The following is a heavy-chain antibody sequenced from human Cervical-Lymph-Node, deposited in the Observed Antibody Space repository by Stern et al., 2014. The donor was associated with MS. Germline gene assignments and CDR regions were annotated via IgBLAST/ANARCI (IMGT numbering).Heavy chain of an antibody. V-gene: IGHV3-33*01. CDR3: VRDKGYFDSRGYTYSWFDP. Sequence: VQLVESGGGVVQPGTSLRLSCEASGFTFSNYGMHWVRQAPGKGLEWVAVIWYDGSQRYYADSVKGRFTISRDNSKHTMFLQTNSLRAEDTAVYYCVRDKGYFDSRGYTYSWFDPWGQGTQVTDSS. CDR1: GFTFSNYG. CDR2: IWYDGSQR. D-gene: IGHD3-22*01. J-gene: IGHJ5*02.